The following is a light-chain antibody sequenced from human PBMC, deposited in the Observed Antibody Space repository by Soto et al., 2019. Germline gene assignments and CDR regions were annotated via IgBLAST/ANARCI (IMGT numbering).Light chain of an antibody. CDR1: QGISSW. J-gene: IGKJ4*01. Sequence: DIQMTQSPSSVSASVGARVTITCRASQGISSWLAWYQKKPGKAPKLLIYAASSLQSGVPSRVSGSGSGTDFTLTISSLATEEFATYYCHQANSLPHNFGGGTKVEIK. CDR2: AAS. V-gene: IGKV1-12*01. CDR3: HQANSLPHN.